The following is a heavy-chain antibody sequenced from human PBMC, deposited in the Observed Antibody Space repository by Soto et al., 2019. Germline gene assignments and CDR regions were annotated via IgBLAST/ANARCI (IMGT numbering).Heavy chain of an antibody. CDR1: GFSISRYW. CDR2: IVQDGTDR. CDR3: ARALADGMDV. Sequence: LRLSCEAGSGFSISRYWMAWVRQAPGKGLEWVANIVQDGTDRYYLDSVTGRSTISRDNAKNSLYLHMNSLRVEDTAVYYCARALADGMDVWGQGTTVTVSS. J-gene: IGHJ6*02. V-gene: IGHV3-7*03. D-gene: IGHD3-3*02.